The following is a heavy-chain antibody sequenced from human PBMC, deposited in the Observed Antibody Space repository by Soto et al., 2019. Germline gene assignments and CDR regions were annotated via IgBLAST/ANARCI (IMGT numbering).Heavy chain of an antibody. D-gene: IGHD5-12*01. CDR2: IYYSGST. J-gene: IGHJ3*02. V-gene: IGHV4-59*08. CDR3: ARLTPGVATQTVTFDI. CDR1: GGSISSSY. Sequence: QAQLQESGPGLVKPSETLSLTCTVSGGSISSSYWSWIRQPPGKGLEWIGYIYYSGSTNYNPSLKSRVTISVDTSNNQFSLKLSSVTAADTAVYYCARLTPGVATQTVTFDIWGQGTMVTVSS.